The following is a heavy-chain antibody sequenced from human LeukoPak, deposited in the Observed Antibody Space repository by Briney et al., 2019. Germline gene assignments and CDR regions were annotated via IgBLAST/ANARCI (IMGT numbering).Heavy chain of an antibody. D-gene: IGHD5-12*01. CDR3: AASIVADF. V-gene: IGHV3-7*01. CDR2: INQGGSVQ. Sequence: GGSLRLSCAASGFTFRSYWMSWVRQAPGKGLEWVANINQGGSVQYYMDSVKGRFTISRDNSKNALYLQMNSLRTEDTAVYYCAASIVADFWGQGTLVNVSS. J-gene: IGHJ4*02. CDR1: GFTFRSYW.